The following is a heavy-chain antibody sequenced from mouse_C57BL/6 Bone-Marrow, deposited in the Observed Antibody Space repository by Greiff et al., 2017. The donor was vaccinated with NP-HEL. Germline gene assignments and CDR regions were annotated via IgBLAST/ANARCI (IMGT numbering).Heavy chain of an antibody. CDR3: ARWEVGDY. V-gene: IGHV1-59*01. Sequence: VQLQQPGAELVRPGASVKLSCKASGYTFTSYWMNWVKQRPGQGLEWIGVIDPSYSYTNYNQKFKGKATLTVDTSSSTAYMQLSSLTSEDSAVYNCARWEVGDYWGQGTTVTVSS. CDR1: GYTFTSYW. J-gene: IGHJ2*01. CDR2: IDPSYSYT. D-gene: IGHD1-1*01.